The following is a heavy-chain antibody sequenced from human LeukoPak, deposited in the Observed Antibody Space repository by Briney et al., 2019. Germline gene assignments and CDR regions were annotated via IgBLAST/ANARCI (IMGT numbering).Heavy chain of an antibody. CDR2: IYYSGST. D-gene: IGHD3-9*01. Sequence: SETLSLTFTVSGGSISSYYRSWIRQPPGKGLEWIGYIYYSGSTNYNPSLKSRVTISVDTSKNQFSLKLSSVTAADTAVYYCARAQLLRYFDWSLNWFDPWGQGTLVTVSS. CDR1: GGSISSYY. CDR3: ARAQLLRYFDWSLNWFDP. J-gene: IGHJ5*02. V-gene: IGHV4-59*01.